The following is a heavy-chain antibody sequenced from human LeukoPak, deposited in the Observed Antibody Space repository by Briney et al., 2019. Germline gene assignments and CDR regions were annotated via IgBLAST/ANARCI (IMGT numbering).Heavy chain of an antibody. J-gene: IGHJ4*02. CDR2: INPNSGAT. Sequence: SVKVSCKASGYTFTGYYMHWVRQAPGQGLEWMGWINPNSGATLYAQKFQGRVTMTRDTSINTAYMELSSLRSDDTAVYYCTRAKRVIFDYWGQGTLVTVSS. D-gene: IGHD1-1*01. CDR1: GYTFTGYY. V-gene: IGHV1-2*02. CDR3: TRAKRVIFDY.